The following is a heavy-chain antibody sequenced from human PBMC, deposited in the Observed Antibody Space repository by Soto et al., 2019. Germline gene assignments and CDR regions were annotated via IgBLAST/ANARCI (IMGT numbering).Heavy chain of an antibody. V-gene: IGHV3-30-3*01. Sequence: QVQLVESGGGVVQPGRSLRLSCAASGFTFSSYAMHWVRRATGKGLEWMAVMSYDGSNKYYADSVKGRFTISRDNSKNTLYLQMNILRPEDTALYYCARDGGAYWGQGTLVIVSS. D-gene: IGHD3-16*01. J-gene: IGHJ4*02. CDR1: GFTFSSYA. CDR3: ARDGGAY. CDR2: MSYDGSNK.